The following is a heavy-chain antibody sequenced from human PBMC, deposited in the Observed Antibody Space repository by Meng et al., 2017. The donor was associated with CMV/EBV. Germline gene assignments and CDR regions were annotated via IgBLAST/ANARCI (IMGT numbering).Heavy chain of an antibody. CDR3: ARGGRYYYDSSGYCDY. D-gene: IGHD3-22*01. CDR1: GYTFTSYG. Sequence: VQLGQSGARVTTPGASGWVSCKASGYTFTSYGISWVRQAPGQGLEWMGWISAYNGNTNDAQKLQGRVTMTTDTSTSTAYMELRSLRSDDTAVYYCARGGRYYYDSSGYCDYWGQGTLVTVSS. J-gene: IGHJ4*02. CDR2: ISAYNGNT. V-gene: IGHV1-18*01.